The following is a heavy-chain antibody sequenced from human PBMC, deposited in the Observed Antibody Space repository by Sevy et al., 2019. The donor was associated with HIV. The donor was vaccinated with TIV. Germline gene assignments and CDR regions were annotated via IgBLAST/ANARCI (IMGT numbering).Heavy chain of an antibody. J-gene: IGHJ5*02. D-gene: IGHD6-13*01. Sequence: SETLSLTCTVSGGSINSYYWSWIRQPPGKGLEWIGYIHYSGSTNYNPSLKSRVTISVDTSKNQFSLKLNSVTAADTAVYYCARDSSFTSGGSWSYNSFDPWGQGTLVTFSS. CDR3: ARDSSFTSGGSWSYNSFDP. CDR1: GGSINSYY. V-gene: IGHV4-59*01. CDR2: IHYSGST.